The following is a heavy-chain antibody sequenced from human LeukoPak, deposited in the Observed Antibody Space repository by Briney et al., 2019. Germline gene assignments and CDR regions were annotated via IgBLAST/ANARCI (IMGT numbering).Heavy chain of an antibody. D-gene: IGHD4-17*01. CDR3: TRTDYGDYVHY. Sequence: ASVKVSWKASGYTFTSYYMHWVRQAPGQGLEWMGIINPSGGSTSYAQKFQGRVTMTRDMSTSTVYMELSSLRSEDTAVYYCTRTDYGDYVHYWGQGTLVTVSS. J-gene: IGHJ4*02. V-gene: IGHV1-46*01. CDR1: GYTFTSYY. CDR2: INPSGGST.